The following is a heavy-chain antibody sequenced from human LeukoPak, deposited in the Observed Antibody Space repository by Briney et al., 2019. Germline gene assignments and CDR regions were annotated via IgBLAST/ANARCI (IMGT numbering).Heavy chain of an antibody. CDR1: GGSISSYH. CDR2: IYYSGST. D-gene: IGHD3-16*01. J-gene: IGHJ4*02. V-gene: IGHV4-59*13. Sequence: SETLSLTCTVSGGSISSYHWSWIRQPPGKGLEWIGYIYYSGSTNYNPSLKSRVSISVDTPKNQFSLKLNSVTAADTAAYYCARGVSGSYVFDSWGQGTLVTVSS. CDR3: ARGVSGSYVFDS.